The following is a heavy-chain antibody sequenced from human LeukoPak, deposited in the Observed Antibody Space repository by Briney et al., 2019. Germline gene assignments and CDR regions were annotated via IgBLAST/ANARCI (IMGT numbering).Heavy chain of an antibody. J-gene: IGHJ4*02. V-gene: IGHV1-46*01. Sequence: ASVKVSCKASGYSFTSNYIHWVRQAPGQGLEWMGMIYPRDGSTSYAQKFQGRVTVTRDTSTSTVHMELSGLRSEDTAIYYCARDQEAFDYWGQGTLVTVSS. CDR2: IYPRDGST. CDR1: GYSFTSNY. CDR3: ARDQEAFDY.